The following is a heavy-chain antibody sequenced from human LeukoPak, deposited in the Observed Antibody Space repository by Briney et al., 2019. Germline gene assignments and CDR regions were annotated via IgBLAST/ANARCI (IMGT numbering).Heavy chain of an antibody. J-gene: IGHJ6*03. Sequence: GGSLRLSCAASGFTFSSYAMSWVRQAPGKGLEWVSAISGSGGSTYYADSVKGRFTISRDNSKNTLYLQMNSLRAEDTAVYYCAKGGYSMAAYYYYCYMDVWGKGTTVTVSS. D-gene: IGHD6-25*01. V-gene: IGHV3-23*01. CDR3: AKGGYSMAAYYYYCYMDV. CDR2: ISGSGGST. CDR1: GFTFSSYA.